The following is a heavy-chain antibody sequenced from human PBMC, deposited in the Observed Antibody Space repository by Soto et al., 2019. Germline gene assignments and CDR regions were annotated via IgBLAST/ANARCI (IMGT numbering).Heavy chain of an antibody. J-gene: IGHJ4*02. CDR1: GGSFRNFV. D-gene: IGHD5-18*01. V-gene: IGHV1-69*01. CDR3: ATSKVGYSFGSPFDF. Sequence: QVQLVQSGAEVKKPGSSVKVSCKASGGSFRNFVISWVRQAPGQGLEWMGGIIPNSGTTNYAQKFQGRVTITADESTSTSYMELSSLRSGDTAVYYCATSKVGYSFGSPFDFWGQGTLVTVSS. CDR2: IIPNSGTT.